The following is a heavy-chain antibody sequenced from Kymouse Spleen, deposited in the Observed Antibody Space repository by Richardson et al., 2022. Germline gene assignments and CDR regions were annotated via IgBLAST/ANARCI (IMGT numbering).Heavy chain of an antibody. J-gene: IGHJ4*02. D-gene: IGHD1-7*01. CDR2: ISGSGGST. Sequence: EVQLVESGGGLVQPGGSLRLSCAASGFTFSSYAMSWVRQAPGKGLEWVSAISGSGGSTYYADSVKGRFTISRDNSKNTLYLQMNSLRAEDTAVYYCAKEGVTGTTTGWYNFDYWGQGTLVTVSS. CDR1: GFTFSSYA. CDR3: AKEGVTGTTTGWYNFDY. V-gene: IGHV3-23*04.